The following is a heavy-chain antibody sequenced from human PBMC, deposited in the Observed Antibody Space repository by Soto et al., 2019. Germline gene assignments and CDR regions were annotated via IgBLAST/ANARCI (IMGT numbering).Heavy chain of an antibody. Sequence: GRSLRLSSAAYGYTLSDAWMSWVRQAPGKGLDWVGRIKSKSDGGTTEYAAPVRGRFTISRDDSKNTLYLQMNSLKTEDTAVYYCTTDLWRIAAVVGSTGYFNPWGQGT. CDR1: GYTLSDAW. CDR2: IKSKSDGGTT. D-gene: IGHD2-15*01. J-gene: IGHJ5*02. CDR3: TTDLWRIAAVVGSTGYFNP. V-gene: IGHV3-15*01.